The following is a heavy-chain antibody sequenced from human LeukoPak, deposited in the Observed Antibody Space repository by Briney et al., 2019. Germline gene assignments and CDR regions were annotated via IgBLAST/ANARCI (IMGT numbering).Heavy chain of an antibody. CDR3: ARRRGRDCSSNSCDWFDP. V-gene: IGHV5-51*01. J-gene: IGHJ5*02. Sequence: PGESLKISCKGSGYSFTSYWIGWVRQMPGKGLEWMGIIYPGDSDTRYSPSFQGQVTISADKSISTAYLQWSSLKASDTAMYYCARRRGRDCSSNSCDWFDPWGQGTLVTVSS. D-gene: IGHD2-2*01. CDR2: IYPGDSDT. CDR1: GYSFTSYW.